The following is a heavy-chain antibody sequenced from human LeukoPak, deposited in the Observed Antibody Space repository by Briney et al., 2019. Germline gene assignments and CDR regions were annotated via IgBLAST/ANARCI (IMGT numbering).Heavy chain of an antibody. Sequence: PGGSLRLSCAASGFTFSTYSMNWVRQAPGKGLEWVSYISSRSGTIYYADSVKGRFTIFRDNAKNSLYLQMNSLRDEDTAVYYCARDRIAVAGTGEFDYWGQGTLVTVSS. J-gene: IGHJ4*02. D-gene: IGHD6-19*01. CDR2: ISSRSGTI. V-gene: IGHV3-48*02. CDR1: GFTFSTYS. CDR3: ARDRIAVAGTGEFDY.